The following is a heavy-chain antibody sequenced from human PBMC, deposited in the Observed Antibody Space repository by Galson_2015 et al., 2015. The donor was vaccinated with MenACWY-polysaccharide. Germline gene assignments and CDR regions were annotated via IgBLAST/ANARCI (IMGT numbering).Heavy chain of an antibody. J-gene: IGHJ4*02. CDR1: GGSFNSDRYY. Sequence: TLSLTCTVPGGSFNSDRYYWSWIRQHPGKGLEWIGYIYSSGTTYYNPSLKDRLSMSVDTSKNQFSLNLSSVTAADTAVYYCARVMRGTATTSLDYWGPGTLVTVSS. CDR3: ARVMRGTATTSLDY. V-gene: IGHV4-31*03. D-gene: IGHD1-1*01. CDR2: IYSSGTT.